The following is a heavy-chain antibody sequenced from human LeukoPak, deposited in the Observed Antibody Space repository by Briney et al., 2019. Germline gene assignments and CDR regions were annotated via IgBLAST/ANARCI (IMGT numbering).Heavy chain of an antibody. V-gene: IGHV1-8*01. Sequence: APVKVSCKASGYTLTSHNINWVRHVSGHGLEWMGWMRPDTGFTGYAQRFRGRVTMTRDTSTNTSYMELSCLRSDDTAVYYCARGGSRSGGSLRTFDSWGQGTLVIVSS. D-gene: IGHD2-15*01. J-gene: IGHJ4*02. CDR2: MRPDTGFT. CDR3: ARGGSRSGGSLRTFDS. CDR1: GYTLTSHN.